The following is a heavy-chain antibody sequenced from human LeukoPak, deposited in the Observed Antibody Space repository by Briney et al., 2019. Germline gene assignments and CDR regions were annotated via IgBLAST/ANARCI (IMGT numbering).Heavy chain of an antibody. V-gene: IGHV3-21*01. J-gene: IGHJ4*02. CDR2: ISTSSTYI. Sequence: GGSLRLSCAASGLTFRTYNMNWVRQAPGKGLEWVSSISTSSTYIYYADSLKGRFTISRDNAKNSLYLQMNSLRAEDTAVYYCASDEIGDDGFDYWGQGTLVTVSS. CDR3: ASDEIGDDGFDY. CDR1: GLTFRTYN. D-gene: IGHD4-17*01.